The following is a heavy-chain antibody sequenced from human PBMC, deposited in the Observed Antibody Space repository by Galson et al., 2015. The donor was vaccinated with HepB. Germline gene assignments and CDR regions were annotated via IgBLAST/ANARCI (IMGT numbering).Heavy chain of an antibody. CDR1: GFTFEDYA. CDR3: AQDLTYYYGSGSYFVGMDV. V-gene: IGHV3-9*01. J-gene: IGHJ6*02. D-gene: IGHD3-10*01. CDR2: ISWKSDFT. Sequence: SLRLSCAASGFTFEDYAMHWVRQVPGKGLEWVSGISWKSDFTGYADSVRGRFTISRDSAKYFLYLQMNSLRPEDTALYYCAQDLTYYYGSGSYFVGMDVWGQGTTVTVSS.